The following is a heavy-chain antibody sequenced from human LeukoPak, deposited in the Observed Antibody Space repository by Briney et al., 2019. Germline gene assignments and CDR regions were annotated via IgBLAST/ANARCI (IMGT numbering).Heavy chain of an antibody. D-gene: IGHD3-22*01. J-gene: IGHJ3*02. CDR1: GGTFSSYA. Sequence: ASVKVSCKASGGTFSSYAISWVRQAPGQGLGWMGGIIPIFGTANYAQKFQGRVTITTDESTSTAYMELSSLRSEDTAVYYCARGEGISGYYDSSVSYAFDIWGQGQWSPSLQ. V-gene: IGHV1-69*05. CDR3: ARGEGISGYYDSSVSYAFDI. CDR2: IIPIFGTA.